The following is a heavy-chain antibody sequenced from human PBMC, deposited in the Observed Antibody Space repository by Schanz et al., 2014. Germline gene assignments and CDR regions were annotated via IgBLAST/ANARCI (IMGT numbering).Heavy chain of an antibody. CDR3: AREWGSIDF. CDR2: TQTSGTA. Sequence: QVQLQESGPGLVKPSETLSLTCTVSNVSISSYYWSWIRQPAGKGLEWIGRTQTSGTATYNPSLRGRVTMPVDTSKTQSSRKLISVTAADTAVYYCAREWGSIDFWGQGTLVTVSS. CDR1: NVSISSYY. D-gene: IGHD3-16*01. V-gene: IGHV4-4*07. J-gene: IGHJ4*02.